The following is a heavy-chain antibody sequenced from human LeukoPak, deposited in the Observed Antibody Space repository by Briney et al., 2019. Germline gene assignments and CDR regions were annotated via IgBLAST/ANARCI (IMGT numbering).Heavy chain of an antibody. CDR3: ARGPKYNWNDGPVDY. D-gene: IGHD1-1*01. CDR2: INAGNGNT. J-gene: IGHJ4*02. CDR1: RYTFTSYA. V-gene: IGHV1-3*01. Sequence: ASVKVSCKASRYTFTSYAMHWVRQAPGQGLEWMGWINAGNGNTKYSQKFQGRVTITRDTSASTAYMELSSLRSEDTAVYYCARGPKYNWNDGPVDYWGQGTLVTVSS.